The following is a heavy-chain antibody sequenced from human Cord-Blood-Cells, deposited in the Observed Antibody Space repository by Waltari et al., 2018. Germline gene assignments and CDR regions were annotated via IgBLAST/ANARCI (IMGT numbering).Heavy chain of an antibody. D-gene: IGHD6-13*01. CDR3: ARDEGTDSSSCQALGY. CDR2: IKQDGSEK. Sequence: EVQLVESGGGLVQPGGSLRLLCAASGFTFRRYWLSWVRQAPGKGLEWVANIKQDGSEKYYVDSVKGRFTISRDNAKNSLYLQMNSLRAEDTAVYYCARDEGTDSSSCQALGYWGQGTLVNVSS. V-gene: IGHV3-7*01. CDR1: GFTFRRYW. J-gene: IGHJ4*02.